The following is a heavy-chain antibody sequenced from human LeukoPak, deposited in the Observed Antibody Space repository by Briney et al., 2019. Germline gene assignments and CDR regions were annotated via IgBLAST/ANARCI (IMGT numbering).Heavy chain of an antibody. CDR1: GFTFSSYW. Sequence: GGSLRLSCAASGFTFSSYWMSWVRQAPGKGLEWVANIKQDGSEKFYVDSVKGRFTISRDNAKNSLYLQMNSLRAEDTAVYYCARGYSRSSWGYWGQGTLDTVSS. CDR3: ARGYSRSSWGY. CDR2: IKQDGSEK. D-gene: IGHD6-6*01. V-gene: IGHV3-7*01. J-gene: IGHJ4*02.